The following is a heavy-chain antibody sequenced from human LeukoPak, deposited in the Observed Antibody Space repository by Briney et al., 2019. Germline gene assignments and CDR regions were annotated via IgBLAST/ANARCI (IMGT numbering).Heavy chain of an antibody. CDR2: MNPNSGNT. D-gene: IGHD6-13*01. Sequence: SSVKVSCKASGYTFTSYDINWVRQATGQGLEWMGWMNPNSGNTGYAQKFQGRVTMTRNTSISTAYMELSSLRSEDTAVYYCARGQLGGYSSSWEFDYWGQGTLVTVSS. CDR1: GYTFTSYD. J-gene: IGHJ4*02. V-gene: IGHV1-8*01. CDR3: ARGQLGGYSSSWEFDY.